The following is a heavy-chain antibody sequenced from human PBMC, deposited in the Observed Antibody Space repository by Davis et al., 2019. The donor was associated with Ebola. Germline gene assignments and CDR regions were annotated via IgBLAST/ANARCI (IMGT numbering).Heavy chain of an antibody. V-gene: IGHV3-30-3*01. J-gene: IGHJ4*02. CDR2: ISYDGSNK. Sequence: LSLTCAASGFTFSSYAMHWVRQAPGKGLEWVAVISYDGSNKYYADSVKGRFTISRDNSKNTLYLQMNSLRAEDTAVYYCARDSGLLWFGELYDAFDYWGQGTLVTVSS. CDR1: GFTFSSYA. D-gene: IGHD3-10*01. CDR3: ARDSGLLWFGELYDAFDY.